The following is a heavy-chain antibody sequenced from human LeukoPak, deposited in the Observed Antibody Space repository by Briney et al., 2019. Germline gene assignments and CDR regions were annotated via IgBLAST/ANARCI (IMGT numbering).Heavy chain of an antibody. Sequence: SETLSLTCTVSPGSISNYYWSWIRQPPGKGLEWIGEINHSGSTNYNPSLKSRVTISVDTSKNQFSLKLSSVTAADTAVYYCARGRAIVVVVAARYNWFDPWGQGTLVTVSS. D-gene: IGHD2-15*01. V-gene: IGHV4-34*01. CDR1: PGSISNYY. CDR2: INHSGST. CDR3: ARGRAIVVVVAARYNWFDP. J-gene: IGHJ5*02.